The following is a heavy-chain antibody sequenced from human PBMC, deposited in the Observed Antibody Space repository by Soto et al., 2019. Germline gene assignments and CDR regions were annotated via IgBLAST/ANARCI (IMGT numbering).Heavy chain of an antibody. CDR3: ASENWSYVD. CDR2: MNPNDGDT. Sequence: QAQLVQSGAEAKRPGTSVKVSCKVSGYTFTNYFPWIRQAPGQGLEWMGWMNPNDGDTEYARKFQGRVTFTRDTSITTAYMALSTLTSGDTAVHYCASENWSYVDGGQGTLVTFSS. CDR1: GYTFTNY. D-gene: IGHD1-26*01. V-gene: IGHV1-2*02. J-gene: IGHJ4*02.